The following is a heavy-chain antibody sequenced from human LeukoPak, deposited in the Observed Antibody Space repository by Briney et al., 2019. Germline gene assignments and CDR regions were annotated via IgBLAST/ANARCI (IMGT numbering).Heavy chain of an antibody. CDR1: SGSISSSSYY. J-gene: IGHJ3*01. D-gene: IGHD3-10*01. Sequence: PSETLSLTCTVSSGSISSSSYYWGWIRQPPGKGLEWIGSIYYSGSTYYNPSLKSRVTISVDTSKNQFSLKLSSVTAADTAVYYCARPYYYGSGSPKVVWGQGTMVTVSS. V-gene: IGHV4-39*01. CDR2: IYYSGST. CDR3: ARPYYYGSGSPKVV.